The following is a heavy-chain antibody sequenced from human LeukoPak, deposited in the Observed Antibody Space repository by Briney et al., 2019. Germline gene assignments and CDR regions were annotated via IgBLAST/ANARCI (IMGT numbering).Heavy chain of an antibody. D-gene: IGHD3-10*01. CDR3: ARGQILWFGELLDN. V-gene: IGHV1-8*01. CDR2: MNPNSGNT. Sequence: ASVKLSCKASGYTFTSYDINWVRQATGQRLEWMGWMNPNSGNTGYAQKFQGRVTMTRKTSISTAYMELSSLRSEDTAVYYCARGQILWFGELLDNWGQETQVTDSS. J-gene: IGHJ4*02. CDR1: GYTFTSYD.